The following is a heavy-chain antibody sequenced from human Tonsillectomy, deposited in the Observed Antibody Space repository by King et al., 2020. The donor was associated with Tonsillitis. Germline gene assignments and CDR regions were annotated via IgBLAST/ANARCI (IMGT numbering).Heavy chain of an antibody. J-gene: IGHJ6*03. CDR3: ARIQWLANYYYYYMDV. D-gene: IGHD6-19*01. V-gene: IGHV4-39*01. CDR2: VYYGGST. Sequence: QLQESGPGLVKPSETLSLTCTVSSGSISSASYYWGWIRLPPGMGLEWIGSVYYGGSTYYNPSLKSRVTISVDTSKNQFSLKLSPVTAADTAVYYCARIQWLANYYYYYMDVWGKGTTVTVSS. CDR1: SGSISSASYY.